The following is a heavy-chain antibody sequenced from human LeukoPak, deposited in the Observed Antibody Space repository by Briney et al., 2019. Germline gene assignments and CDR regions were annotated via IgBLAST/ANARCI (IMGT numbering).Heavy chain of an antibody. CDR1: GYTFMSYY. J-gene: IGHJ4*02. Sequence: ASVKVSCKASGYTFMSYYLNWVRHAPGQGLEWMGLIKPSGVTTSCTKKFQGRATIRRDTSTSTDYIELSSLRSEDTAVYYCARRVPYGSGSYYNPLGYWGQGTLVTVSS. V-gene: IGHV1-46*01. D-gene: IGHD3-10*01. CDR2: IKPSGVTT. CDR3: ARRVPYGSGSYYNPLGY.